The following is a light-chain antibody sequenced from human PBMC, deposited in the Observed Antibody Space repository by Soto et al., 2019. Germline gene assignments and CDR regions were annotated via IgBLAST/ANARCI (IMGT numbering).Light chain of an antibody. Sequence: ERVLTQSPGTLSLSPGEGATLSCRASQSVSSSYLAWYQQKPGQAPRLLIYGASNRATGIPDRFSGSGSGTDFTLTISRLEPEDFAVYYCQQYGSSPFTFGPGTKVDIK. J-gene: IGKJ3*01. CDR3: QQYGSSPFT. CDR2: GAS. V-gene: IGKV3-20*01. CDR1: QSVSSSY.